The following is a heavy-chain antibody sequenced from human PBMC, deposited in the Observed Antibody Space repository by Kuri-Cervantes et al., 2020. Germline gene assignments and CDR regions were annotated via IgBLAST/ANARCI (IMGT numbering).Heavy chain of an antibody. J-gene: IGHJ4*02. V-gene: IGHV1-69*05. CDR3: ARESPRYDFWSGYYLESFLDY. D-gene: IGHD3-3*01. CDR2: IIPIFGTA. Sequence: SVKVSCKASGYTFTSYAISWVRQAPGQGLEWMGGIIPIFGTANYAQKFQGRVTITTDESTSTAYMELSSLRSEDTAVYHCARESPRYDFWSGYYLESFLDYWGQGTLVTVSS. CDR1: GYTFTSYA.